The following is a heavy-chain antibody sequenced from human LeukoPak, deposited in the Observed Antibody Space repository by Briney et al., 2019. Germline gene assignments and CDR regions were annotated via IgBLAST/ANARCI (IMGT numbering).Heavy chain of an antibody. V-gene: IGHV1-2*02. J-gene: IGHJ4*02. CDR1: GYHFPGYY. Sequence: AASVKVSCKASGYHFPGYYIHWLRQAPGQGLQWMGSIKPNSGGTDYAQKFQGRVTMTMDTSIPTVYIELSSLRSDDTAFLYCARKSSKTFFDWGQGTLVTVSS. CDR2: IKPNSGGT. D-gene: IGHD3-3*01. CDR3: ARKSSKTFFD.